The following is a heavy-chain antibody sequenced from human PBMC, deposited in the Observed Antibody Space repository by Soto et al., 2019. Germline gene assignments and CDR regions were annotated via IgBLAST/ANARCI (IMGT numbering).Heavy chain of an antibody. CDR1: GFTFSSYA. D-gene: IGHD6-13*01. CDR2: ISGSGGST. J-gene: IGHJ4*02. Sequence: GGSLRLSCAASGFTFSSYAMSWVRQAPGKGLEWVSAISGSGGSTYYADSVKGRFTISRDNSKNTLYLQMNSLRAEDTAVYYCAKNLGRGSSWYPGYWGQGTLVTVSS. CDR3: AKNLGRGSSWYPGY. V-gene: IGHV3-23*01.